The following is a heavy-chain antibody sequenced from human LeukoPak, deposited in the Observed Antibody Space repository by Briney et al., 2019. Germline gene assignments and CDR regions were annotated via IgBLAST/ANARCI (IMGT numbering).Heavy chain of an antibody. CDR3: ARAPTYDSSGYYLY. CDR2: IWYDGSNK. D-gene: IGHD3-22*01. CDR1: GFTFSSYG. V-gene: IGHV3-33*01. Sequence: PGRSLRLSCAASGFTFSSYGMHWVRQAPGKGLEWAAVIWYDGSNKYYADSVKGRFTISRDNSKNTLYLQMNSPRAEDTAVYYCARAPTYDSSGYYLYWGQGTLVTVSS. J-gene: IGHJ4*02.